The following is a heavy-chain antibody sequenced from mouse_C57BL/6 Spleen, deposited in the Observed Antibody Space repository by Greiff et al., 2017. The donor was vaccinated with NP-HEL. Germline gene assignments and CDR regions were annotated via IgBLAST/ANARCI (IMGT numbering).Heavy chain of an antibody. CDR3: AQFTTVDYAMDY. D-gene: IGHD1-1*01. CDR1: GYTFTSYT. Sequence: VQLQQSGAELARPGASVKMSCKASGYTFTSYTMHWVKQRPGQGLEWIGYINPSSGYTKYNQKFKDKATLTADKSSSTAYMQLSSLTSEDSAVYYCAQFTTVDYAMDYWGQGTSVTVSS. J-gene: IGHJ4*01. CDR2: INPSSGYT. V-gene: IGHV1-4*01.